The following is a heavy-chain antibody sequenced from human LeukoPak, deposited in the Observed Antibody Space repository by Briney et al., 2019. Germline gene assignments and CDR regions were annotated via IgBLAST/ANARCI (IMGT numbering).Heavy chain of an antibody. CDR3: ARRKYYGSGSYYNGEFDY. J-gene: IGHJ4*02. D-gene: IGHD3-10*01. Sequence: ASVKVSCKASGYTFTSYAMHWVRQAPGQRLEWMGWINAGNGNTKYSQKFQGRVTITRDTSASTAYMELSSLGSGDTAVYYCARRKYYGSGSYYNGEFDYWGQGTLVTVSS. V-gene: IGHV1-3*01. CDR1: GYTFTSYA. CDR2: INAGNGNT.